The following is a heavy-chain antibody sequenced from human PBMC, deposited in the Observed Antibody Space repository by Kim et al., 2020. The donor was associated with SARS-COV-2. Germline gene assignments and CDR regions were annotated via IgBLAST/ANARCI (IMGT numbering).Heavy chain of an antibody. Sequence: GESLKISCKGSGYSFTSYWISWVRQMPGKGLEWMGRIDPSDSYTNYSPSFQGHVTISADKSISTAYLQWSSLKASDTAMYYCARHPPIESYYYYGMDVWGQGTTVTVSS. D-gene: IGHD2-21*01. CDR3: ARHPPIESYYYYGMDV. CDR2: IDPSDSYT. CDR1: GYSFTSYW. V-gene: IGHV5-10-1*01. J-gene: IGHJ6*02.